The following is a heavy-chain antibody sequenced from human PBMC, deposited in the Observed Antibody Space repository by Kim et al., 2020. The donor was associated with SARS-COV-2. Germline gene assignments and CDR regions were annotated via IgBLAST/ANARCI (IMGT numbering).Heavy chain of an antibody. CDR3: ASPYPNTYYYYYYGMDV. CDR2: IDPSDSYT. D-gene: IGHD2-21*01. Sequence: GESLKISCKGSGYSFTSYWISWVRQMPGKGLEWMGRIDPSDSYTNYSPSFQGHVTITADKSISTAYLQWSSLKASDTAMYYCASPYPNTYYYYYYGMDVWGQGTTVTVSS. J-gene: IGHJ6*02. CDR1: GYSFTSYW. V-gene: IGHV5-10-1*01.